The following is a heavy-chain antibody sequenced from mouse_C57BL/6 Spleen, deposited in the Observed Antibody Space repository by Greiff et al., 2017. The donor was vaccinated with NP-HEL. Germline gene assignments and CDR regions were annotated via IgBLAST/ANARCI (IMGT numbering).Heavy chain of an antibody. CDR1: GFNIKDDY. CDR2: IDPENGDT. CDR3: TGIYDGYYEYFDY. J-gene: IGHJ2*01. D-gene: IGHD2-3*01. Sequence: EVKVEESGAELVRPGASVKLSCTASGFNIKDDYMHWVKQRPEQGLEWIGWIDPENGDTEYASKFQGKATITADTSSNTAYLQLSSLTSEDTAVYYCTGIYDGYYEYFDYWGQGTTLTVSS. V-gene: IGHV14-4*01.